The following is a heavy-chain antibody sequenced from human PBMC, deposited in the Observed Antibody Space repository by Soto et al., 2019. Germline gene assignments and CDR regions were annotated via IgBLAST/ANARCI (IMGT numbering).Heavy chain of an antibody. Sequence: SETLSLTCAVYGGSFSGYYWSWIRQPPGKGLEWIGEINHSGSTNYNPSLKSRVTISVDTSKNQFSLKLSSVTAADTAVYYCARGGQVNDFWSGYYTYWFDPWGQGTLVTVSS. CDR1: GGSFSGYY. CDR3: ARGGQVNDFWSGYYTYWFDP. D-gene: IGHD3-3*01. CDR2: INHSGST. V-gene: IGHV4-34*01. J-gene: IGHJ5*02.